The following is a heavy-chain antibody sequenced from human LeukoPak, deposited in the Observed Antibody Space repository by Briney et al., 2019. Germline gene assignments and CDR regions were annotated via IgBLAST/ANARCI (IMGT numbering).Heavy chain of an antibody. CDR2: IYWDDDK. D-gene: IGHD3-3*01. J-gene: IGHJ4*02. V-gene: IGHV2-5*02. CDR1: GFSLGTSGVG. CDR3: AHSPGAIFGVKVFDY. Sequence: GPTLVNPTQTLTLICTFSGFSLGTSGVGVGWIRQPPGKALEWLALIYWDDDKRYSPSLSSRLTITKGTSINQVVLTMTNMDAVVTDTYYCAHSPGAIFGVKVFDYWGQRTLVTVSS.